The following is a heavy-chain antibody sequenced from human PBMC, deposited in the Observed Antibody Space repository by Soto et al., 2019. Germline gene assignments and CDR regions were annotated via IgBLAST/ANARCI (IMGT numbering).Heavy chain of an antibody. CDR3: ARVGGINWFDP. CDR2: IYYRGRT. Sequence: QVQLQESGPGLVKPSQTLSLTCTVSGGSISSGGYYWSWIRQHPGKGLEWIGYIYYRGRTYYNPSLKCRGTRSLDTSKNQFSRKLSSVTAADTAVYYCARVGGINWFDPWGQGTLVTVSS. D-gene: IGHD3-16*01. CDR1: GGSISSGGYY. J-gene: IGHJ5*02. V-gene: IGHV4-31*03.